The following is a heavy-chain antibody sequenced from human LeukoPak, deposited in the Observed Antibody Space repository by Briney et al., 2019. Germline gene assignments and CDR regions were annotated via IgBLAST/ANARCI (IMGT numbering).Heavy chain of an antibody. CDR2: IYYNGST. J-gene: IGHJ5*02. D-gene: IGHD3-9*01. CDR1: GGSISSRYY. CDR3: ATEFYDFLSGESWFGP. Sequence: SETLSLTCTVPGGSISSRYYWSWTRQPPGKGLEWIGHIYYNGSTNYNASLKSRVIISVDTSKNQFSLKLSSVTAADTAVYYCATEFYDFLSGESWFGPWGQGALVTVS. V-gene: IGHV4-59*12.